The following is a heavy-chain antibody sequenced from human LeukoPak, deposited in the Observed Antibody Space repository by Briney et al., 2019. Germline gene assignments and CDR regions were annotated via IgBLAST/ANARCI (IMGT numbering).Heavy chain of an antibody. CDR1: GFTFSSYE. Sequence: GGSLRLSCAASGFTFSSYEMNWVRQAPGKGLEWVSYISSSSSTIYYADSVKGRFTISRDNAKNSLYLQMNSLRAEDTAVYYCASLYYYDSSGYPGDAFDIWGQGTMVTVSS. J-gene: IGHJ3*02. CDR3: ASLYYYDSSGYPGDAFDI. CDR2: ISSSSSTI. D-gene: IGHD3-22*01. V-gene: IGHV3-48*01.